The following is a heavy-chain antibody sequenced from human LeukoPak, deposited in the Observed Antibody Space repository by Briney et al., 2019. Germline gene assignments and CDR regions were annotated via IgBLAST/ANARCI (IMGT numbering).Heavy chain of an antibody. V-gene: IGHV4-31*03. D-gene: IGHD2-2*02. CDR2: IYYSGST. CDR3: ARVAIPGPKGDYGMDV. J-gene: IGHJ6*02. CDR1: GGSISSGGYY. Sequence: SQTLSLTCTVSGGSISSGGYYWSWIRQHPGKGLEWIGYIYYSGSTYYNPSLKSRVTISVDTSKNQFSLKLSSVTAADTAVYYCARVAIPGPKGDYGMDVWGQGTTVTVSS.